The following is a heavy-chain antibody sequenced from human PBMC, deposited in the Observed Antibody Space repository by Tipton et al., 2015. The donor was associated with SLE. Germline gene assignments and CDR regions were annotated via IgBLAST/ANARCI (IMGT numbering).Heavy chain of an antibody. J-gene: IGHJ3*02. D-gene: IGHD2-2*03. Sequence: GLVKPSQTLSLTCTVSGGSIRSGDHYWSWIRQPPGKGLEWIGYIYYSGSTYYNPSLKSRVTISVDTSKNQFSLKLSSVTAADTAVYYCARVAGWIEDAFDIWGQGTMVTVSS. CDR2: IYYSGST. CDR1: GGSIRSGDHY. V-gene: IGHV4-30-4*01. CDR3: ARVAGWIEDAFDI.